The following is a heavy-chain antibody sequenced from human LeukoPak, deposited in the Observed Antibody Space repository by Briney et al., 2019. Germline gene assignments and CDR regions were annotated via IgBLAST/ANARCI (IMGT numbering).Heavy chain of an antibody. Sequence: GGSLKLSCAASRFTFSGSAMHWVRQASGKGLEWVGRIRSKANSYATAYAASVKGRFTISRDDSKNTAYLQMNSLKTEDTAVYYCTRHPSMTPVTPQYDGPVWGKGTTVTVSS. D-gene: IGHD4-17*01. CDR2: IRSKANSYAT. J-gene: IGHJ6*04. CDR1: RFTFSGSA. CDR3: TRHPSMTPVTPQYDGPV. V-gene: IGHV3-73*01.